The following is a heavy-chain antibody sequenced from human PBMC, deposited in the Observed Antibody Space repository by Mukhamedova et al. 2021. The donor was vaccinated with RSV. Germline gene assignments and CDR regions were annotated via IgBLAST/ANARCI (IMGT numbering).Heavy chain of an antibody. D-gene: IGHD3-9*01. J-gene: IGHJ5*02. CDR3: ARDLRLRYFDWLPNNWFDP. V-gene: IGHV3-48*02. Sequence: AEYMGGRFTISRDNAKNSLYLQMNSLRDEDTAVYYCARDLRLRYFDWLPNNWFDPWGHGTLVTVSS.